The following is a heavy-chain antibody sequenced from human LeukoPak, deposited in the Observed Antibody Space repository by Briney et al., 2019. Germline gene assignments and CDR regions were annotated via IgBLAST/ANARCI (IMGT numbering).Heavy chain of an antibody. CDR2: IYYSGST. D-gene: IGHD4-17*01. Sequence: SETLSLTCTVSGGSVSSGSYYWSWLRQPPGKGLEWIGYIYYSGSTNYSPSLKSRVTISVDTSKNQFSLKLSSVTAADTAVYYCARVTSRPGAYGDHFDYWGQGTLVTVSS. CDR3: ARVTSRPGAYGDHFDY. J-gene: IGHJ4*02. V-gene: IGHV4-61*01. CDR1: GGSVSSGSYY.